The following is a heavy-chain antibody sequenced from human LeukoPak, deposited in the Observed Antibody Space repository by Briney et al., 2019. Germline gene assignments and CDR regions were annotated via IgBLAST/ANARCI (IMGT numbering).Heavy chain of an antibody. CDR2: IWYDGSNK. V-gene: IGHV3-33*06. J-gene: IGHJ4*02. D-gene: IGHD5-24*01. CDR3: AKGRWVQPAGYLDF. CDR1: GFTFSDSG. Sequence: GGSLRLSRGAAGFTFSDSGMYWGRQSPGKGLGGVALIWYDGSNKYYADSVKGRFTISRDNSKNTLYLQMNSLRAEDTAVYYCAKGRWVQPAGYLDFSGQGTLVTVSA.